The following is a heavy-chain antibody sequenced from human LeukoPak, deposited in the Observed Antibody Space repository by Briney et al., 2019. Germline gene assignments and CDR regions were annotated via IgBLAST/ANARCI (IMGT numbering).Heavy chain of an antibody. Sequence: ASVKVSCKASGYTFTGYYMHWVRQATGQGLEWMGWMNPNSGNTGYAQKFQGRVTMTRNTSISTAYMELSSLRSEDTAVYYCARGGMYYYDSSGYGYWGQGTLVTVSS. CDR3: ARGGMYYYDSSGYGY. CDR2: MNPNSGNT. V-gene: IGHV1-8*02. D-gene: IGHD3-22*01. CDR1: GYTFTGYY. J-gene: IGHJ4*02.